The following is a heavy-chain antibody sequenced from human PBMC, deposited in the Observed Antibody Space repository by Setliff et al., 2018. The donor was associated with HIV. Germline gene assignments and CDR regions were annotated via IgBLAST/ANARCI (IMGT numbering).Heavy chain of an antibody. CDR3: ARGHYYDSSGESLGYYNYMDV. CDR1: DYSISSDYY. Sequence: PSETLSLTCTVSDYSISSDYYWGWIRQPPGMRLEWIGTIYHSGNAYYNPSLKSRVTISVDTSKNQFSLKLSSVTAADTAVYYCARGHYYDSSGESLGYYNYMDVWGKGTTVTVSS. CDR2: IYHSGNA. D-gene: IGHD3-22*01. J-gene: IGHJ6*03. V-gene: IGHV4-38-2*02.